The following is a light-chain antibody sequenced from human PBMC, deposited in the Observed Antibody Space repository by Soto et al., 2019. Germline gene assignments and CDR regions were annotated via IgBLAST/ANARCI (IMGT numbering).Light chain of an antibody. Sequence: DIQLTQSPSFLSASVGDRVTITCRASQGIGSYLAWYQQKPGKAPKLLIYAASTLQSGVPSRFSGSGSGTEFTLTISSLQPEDFATYYCQQLNSYPRTFGQGTKVEIK. CDR1: QGIGSY. CDR3: QQLNSYPRT. V-gene: IGKV1-9*01. J-gene: IGKJ1*01. CDR2: AAS.